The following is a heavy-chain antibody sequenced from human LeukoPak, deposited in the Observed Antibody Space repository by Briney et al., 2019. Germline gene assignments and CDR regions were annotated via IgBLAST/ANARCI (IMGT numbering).Heavy chain of an antibody. D-gene: IGHD2-8*01. Sequence: GGSLRLSCAASGFTFRSYSMNWVRQAPGKGLEWVSYISSSSSTIYYADSVKGRFTISRDNAKNSLYLQMNSLRAEDTAVYYCARASVRDIVLMVYAHGWFDPWGQGTLVTVSS. J-gene: IGHJ5*02. CDR2: ISSSSSTI. CDR1: GFTFRSYS. V-gene: IGHV3-48*04. CDR3: ARASVRDIVLMVYAHGWFDP.